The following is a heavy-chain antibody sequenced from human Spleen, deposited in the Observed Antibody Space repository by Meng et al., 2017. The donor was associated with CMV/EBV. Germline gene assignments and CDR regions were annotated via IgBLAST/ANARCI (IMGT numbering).Heavy chain of an antibody. Sequence: GESLKISCAASGFTFSTYAVSWVRQAPGKGLEWVSGISGSGGSIYYADSVKGRFTISRDNSKNRLYLQMSSLRAEDTAVYYCARDQVRGYCSSLTLPGHCSGMDVWGQGTTVTVSS. CDR3: ARDQVRGYCSSLTLPGHCSGMDV. V-gene: IGHV3-23*01. CDR1: GFTFSTYA. CDR2: ISGSGGSI. D-gene: IGHD2-2*01. J-gene: IGHJ6*02.